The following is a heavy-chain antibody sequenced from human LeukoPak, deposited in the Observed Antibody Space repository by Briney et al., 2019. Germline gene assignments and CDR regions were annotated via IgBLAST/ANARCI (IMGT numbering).Heavy chain of an antibody. D-gene: IGHD2-8*01. J-gene: IGHJ3*02. CDR3: ARHRGNGAFGI. CDR2: MYYSGST. CDR1: GGSISNYY. Sequence: PSETLSLTCTVSGGSISNYYWSWIRQPPGKGLEWIGYMYYSGSTNYNPSLKSRVTISVDTSKNQFSLKLGSVTAADTAVYYCARHRGNGAFGIWGQGTMVTVSS. V-gene: IGHV4-59*08.